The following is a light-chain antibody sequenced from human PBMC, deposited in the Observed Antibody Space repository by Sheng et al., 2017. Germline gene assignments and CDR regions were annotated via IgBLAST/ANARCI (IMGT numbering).Light chain of an antibody. CDR1: RSVASNY. Sequence: EIVLTQSPGTLSLSPGERATLSCRASRSVASNYLAWYQLKPGQAPRLLIYGASTRATAIPARFSGSRSGTEFTLTISSLQSEDFAVYYCQQYDGGLLPFTFGPGTKVDV. CDR2: GAS. J-gene: IGKJ3*01. V-gene: IGKV3-20*01. CDR3: QQYDGGLLPFT.